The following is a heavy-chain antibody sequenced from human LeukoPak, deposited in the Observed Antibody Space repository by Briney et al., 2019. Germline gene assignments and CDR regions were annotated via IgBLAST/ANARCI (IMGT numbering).Heavy chain of an antibody. CDR2: IYYSGST. CDR1: GGSISSSSYY. D-gene: IGHD5-18*01. Sequence: SETLSLTCTVSGGSISSSSYYWGWIRQPPGKGLEWIGSIYYSGSTYYNPSLKSRVTISVDSSKNQFSLKLSSVTAADTAVYYCARHLTPPPGDSYGYLVGSFDPWGQGTLVTVSS. J-gene: IGHJ5*02. V-gene: IGHV4-39*01. CDR3: ARHLTPPPGDSYGYLVGSFDP.